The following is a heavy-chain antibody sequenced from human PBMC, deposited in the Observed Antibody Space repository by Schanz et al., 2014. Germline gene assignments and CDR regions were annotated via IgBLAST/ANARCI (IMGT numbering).Heavy chain of an antibody. V-gene: IGHV3-23*01. CDR2: ISGNGGST. J-gene: IGHJ4*02. D-gene: IGHD2-15*01. CDR1: GFTFFGSFA. CDR3: AKVREWWPYYFDY. Sequence: EVQLLESGGGLVQPGGSLRLSCVASGFTFFGSFAMSWVRQAPGKGLEWVSAISGNGGSTYFADSVKGRFTISRDNSDNTLFLQMNSLRAEDTAVYYCAKVREWWPYYFDYWGQGTLVTVSS.